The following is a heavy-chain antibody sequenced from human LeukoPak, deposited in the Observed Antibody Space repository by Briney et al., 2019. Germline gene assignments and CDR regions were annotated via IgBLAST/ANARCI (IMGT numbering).Heavy chain of an antibody. J-gene: IGHJ4*02. CDR2: ISSGSGTI. CDR1: GFTFSTYT. CDR3: AGDRDSSGWPYYFDY. V-gene: IGHV3-48*01. Sequence: GGSLRLSCAASGFTFSTYTMNWVRQAPGKGLEWVSYISSGSGTIYYADSLKGRFTISRDNAKNSLYLQMNNLRAEDTAVYYCAGDRDSSGWPYYFDYWGQGTLVTVS. D-gene: IGHD6-19*01.